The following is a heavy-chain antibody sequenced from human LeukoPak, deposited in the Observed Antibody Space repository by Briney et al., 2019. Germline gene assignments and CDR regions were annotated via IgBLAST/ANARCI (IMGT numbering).Heavy chain of an antibody. D-gene: IGHD3-10*01. CDR1: GFTVSSNY. V-gene: IGHV3-53*01. J-gene: IGHJ5*02. CDR2: IYSGGST. CDR3: ARDRDANWFDP. Sequence: GGSLRLSCAAFGFTVSSNYMNWVRQDPGKGLEWVSVIYSGGSTYYAESVKGRFTISRDNSKNTLYLQMNSLRAEDTAVYYCARDRDANWFDPWGQGTLVTVSS.